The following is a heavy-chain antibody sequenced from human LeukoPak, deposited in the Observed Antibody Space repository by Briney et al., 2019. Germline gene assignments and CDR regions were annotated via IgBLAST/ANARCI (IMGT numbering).Heavy chain of an antibody. J-gene: IGHJ3*02. CDR3: ANPYGSGSYYMSALDI. V-gene: IGHV3-23*01. Sequence: GGSLRLSWAASGFNFRIHDMSWVRQAPGKGLEWVSTISGRNTGTYYADSVKGRFTISRDNSKNTLYLQMNSLRAEDTAVYYCANPYGSGSYYMSALDIWGLGTMVTVSS. CDR1: GFNFRIHD. CDR2: ISGRNTGT. D-gene: IGHD3-10*01.